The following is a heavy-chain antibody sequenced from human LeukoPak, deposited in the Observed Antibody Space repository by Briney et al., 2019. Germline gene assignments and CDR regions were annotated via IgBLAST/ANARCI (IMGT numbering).Heavy chain of an antibody. J-gene: IGHJ6*02. D-gene: IGHD4-17*01. CDR1: GFTVSSNY. CDR2: IYSGGST. V-gene: IGHV3-66*02. Sequence: PGGSLRLSCAASGFTVSSNYMSWVRQAPGKGLEWVSVIYSGGSTYYADSVKGRFTISRDNSKNTLYLQMNSLRAEDTAVYYCARGGFGDYVLYYYYGMDVWGQGTTVTVSS. CDR3: ARGGFGDYVLYYYYGMDV.